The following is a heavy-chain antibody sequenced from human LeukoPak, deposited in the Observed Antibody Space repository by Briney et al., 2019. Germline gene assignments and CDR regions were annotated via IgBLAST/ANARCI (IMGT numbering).Heavy chain of an antibody. V-gene: IGHV4-39*01. CDR3: ARQRGSSGNYFDY. CDR2: IYSSGST. CDR1: GGSISSSHHY. D-gene: IGHD6-6*01. J-gene: IGHJ4*02. Sequence: SETLSLTCAVSGGSISSSHHYWGWIRQPPGKGLEWIGSIYSSGSTYYNPSLRTRVTISVDTSKNQFSLKLSSVTAADTAVYYCARQRGSSGNYFDYWGQGTLVTVSS.